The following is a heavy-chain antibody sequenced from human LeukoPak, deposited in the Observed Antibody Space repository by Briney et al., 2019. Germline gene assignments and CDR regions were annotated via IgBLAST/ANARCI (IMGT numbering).Heavy chain of an antibody. D-gene: IGHD1-26*01. CDR2: ISGSGGST. V-gene: IGHV3-23*01. CDR3: AKRYSGSYWAGGDY. CDR1: GFTFSSYA. Sequence: GGSLRLSCAASGFTFSSYAMSWVRQAPGKGLEWVSAISGSGGSTYYADSVKGRFTISRDNSKNTLYLQMNSLRAEDTAVYYCAKRYSGSYWAGGDYWGQGTLVTVSS. J-gene: IGHJ4*02.